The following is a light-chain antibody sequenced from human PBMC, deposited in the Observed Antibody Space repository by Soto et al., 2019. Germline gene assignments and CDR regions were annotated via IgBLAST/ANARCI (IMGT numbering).Light chain of an antibody. Sequence: EIVLTQSPATLSLSPGERATLSCRASQSVSTYLAWYQQKPGQAPRLLIYDASNRAAGIPARFIGSGSGTDFTLTISSLEPEDFAVYYCQQRSNWPPNTFGQGTKLEIK. V-gene: IGKV3-11*01. J-gene: IGKJ2*01. CDR2: DAS. CDR1: QSVSTY. CDR3: QQRSNWPPNT.